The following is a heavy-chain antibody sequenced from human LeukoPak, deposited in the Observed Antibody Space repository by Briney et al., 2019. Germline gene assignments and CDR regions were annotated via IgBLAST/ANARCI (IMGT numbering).Heavy chain of an antibody. CDR1: GFTFSDYY. J-gene: IGHJ4*02. V-gene: IGHV3-11*01. CDR3: ARSSSSGRGSIDY. Sequence: PGGSLRLSCAASGFTFSDYYMSWIRQAPGKGLEWVSYISSSGSTIYYADSVKGRFAISRDNAKNSLYLQMNSLRAEDTAVYYCARSSSSGRGSIDYWGQGTLVTVSS. CDR2: ISSSGSTI. D-gene: IGHD6-6*01.